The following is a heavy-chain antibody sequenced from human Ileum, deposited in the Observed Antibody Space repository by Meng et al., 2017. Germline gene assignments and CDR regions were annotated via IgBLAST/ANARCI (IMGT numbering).Heavy chain of an antibody. CDR3: ARDQLLGSFDAFDI. D-gene: IGHD1-26*01. CDR1: GGTFSSYA. J-gene: IGHJ3*02. CDR2: IIPIFGTA. Sequence: SVKVSCKASGGTFSSYAISWVRQAPGQGLEWMGGIIPIFGTANYAQKFQGRVTITADESTSTAYMELSSLRSEDTAVYYCARDQLLGSFDAFDIWGQGTIVTVSS. V-gene: IGHV1-69*13.